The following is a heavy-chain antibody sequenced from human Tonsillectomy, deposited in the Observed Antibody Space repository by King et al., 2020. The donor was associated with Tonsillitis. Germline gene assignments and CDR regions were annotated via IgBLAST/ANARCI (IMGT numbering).Heavy chain of an antibody. J-gene: IGHJ4*02. D-gene: IGHD6-19*01. CDR3: ARVGGSGWYGVDY. CDR1: GGSISSYY. CDR2: IYYSGST. Sequence: VQLQESGPGLVKPSENLSLTCTVSGGSISSYYWSWIRQPPGKGLEWIGYIYYSGSTNYNPSLKSRVTISVDTSKNQFSLKLSSVTAADTAVYYCARVGGSGWYGVDYWGQGTLVTVSS. V-gene: IGHV4-59*01.